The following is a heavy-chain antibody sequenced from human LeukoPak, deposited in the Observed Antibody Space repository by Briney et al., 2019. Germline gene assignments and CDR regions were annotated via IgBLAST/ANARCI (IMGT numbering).Heavy chain of an antibody. Sequence: GGSLRLSCAASGFTFSSYWMTWVRQAPGKGLEWVANINQDGIEKYYVDSVKGRFTLSRDNAKNSLYLQMDSLRAEDTAVYYCSCSNTNYWGQGTLVIVSS. J-gene: IGHJ4*02. CDR1: GFTFSSYW. V-gene: IGHV3-7*01. CDR3: SCSNTNY. D-gene: IGHD2-2*01. CDR2: INQDGIEK.